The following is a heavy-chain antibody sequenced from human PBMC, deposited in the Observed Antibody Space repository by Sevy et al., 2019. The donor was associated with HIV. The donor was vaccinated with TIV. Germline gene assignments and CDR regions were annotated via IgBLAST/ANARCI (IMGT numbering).Heavy chain of an antibody. J-gene: IGHJ5*02. CDR3: ARAHPFLGGTSNWFDP. D-gene: IGHD1-26*01. Sequence: ASVKVSCKASGGTFSSYAISWVRQAPGQGLEWMGGIIPIFGTANYAQKFQGRVTITADESTSTAYMELSSLRSEDTAVYYWARAHPFLGGTSNWFDPWGQGTLVTVSS. CDR2: IIPIFGTA. CDR1: GGTFSSYA. V-gene: IGHV1-69*13.